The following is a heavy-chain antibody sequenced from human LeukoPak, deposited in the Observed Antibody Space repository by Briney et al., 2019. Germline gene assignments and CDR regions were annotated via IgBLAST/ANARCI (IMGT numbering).Heavy chain of an antibody. J-gene: IGHJ4*02. V-gene: IGHV1-46*01. Sequence: ASVKVSCKASGYTFTSYYMHWVRQAPGQGLEWMGIINPSGGSTSYAQKFQGRVTMTRDTSTSTVYMELSSLRSEDTAMYYCARDREDRYYYGSGRLFDYWGQGTLVTVSS. CDR2: INPSGGST. D-gene: IGHD3-10*01. CDR3: ARDREDRYYYGSGRLFDY. CDR1: GYTFTSYY.